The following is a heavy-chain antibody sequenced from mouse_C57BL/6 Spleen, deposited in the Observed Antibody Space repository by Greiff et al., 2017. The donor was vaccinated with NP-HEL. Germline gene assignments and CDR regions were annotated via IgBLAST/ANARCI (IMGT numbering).Heavy chain of an antibody. CDR2: ISYDGSN. CDR1: GYSITSGYY. Sequence: EVKLQESGPGLVKPSQSLSLTCSVTGYSITSGYYWNWIRQFPGNKLEWMGYISYDGSNNYNPSLKNRISITRDTSKNQFFLKLNSVTTEDTATYYCARAPGLRNYAMDYWGQGTSVTVSS. D-gene: IGHD3-1*01. V-gene: IGHV3-6*01. J-gene: IGHJ4*01. CDR3: ARAPGLRNYAMDY.